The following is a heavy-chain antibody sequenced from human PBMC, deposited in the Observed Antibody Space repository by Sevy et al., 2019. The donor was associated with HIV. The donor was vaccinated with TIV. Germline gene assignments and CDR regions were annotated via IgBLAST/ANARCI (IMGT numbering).Heavy chain of an antibody. Sequence: GGYLRLSCAASGITFSNPWMSWVRQAPGKGLEWVGRIKSKTDGGTTEYAAPVKGRLIISRDDSKNTLYLQMNSLQTEDAAVYYCTTGRLGYCSGGNCYSGGYWGPGILVTVSS. CDR2: IKSKTDGGTT. V-gene: IGHV3-15*01. J-gene: IGHJ4*02. CDR1: GITFSNPW. CDR3: TTGRLGYCSGGNCYSGGY. D-gene: IGHD2-15*01.